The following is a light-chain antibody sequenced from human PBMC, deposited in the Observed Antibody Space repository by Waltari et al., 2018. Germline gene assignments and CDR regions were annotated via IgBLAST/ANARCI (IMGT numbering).Light chain of an antibody. Sequence: ETVMMQYPATLTLSPGERATLSCRASQSVGSTLAWYQQKPGQAPRLLIYYASSRATGIPDRFSGSGSGTEFTLTISSLDPEDVGVYYCQKYNDWPWTFGQGTKVEIK. CDR1: QSVGST. J-gene: IGKJ1*01. V-gene: IGKV3D-15*01. CDR3: QKYNDWPWT. CDR2: YAS.